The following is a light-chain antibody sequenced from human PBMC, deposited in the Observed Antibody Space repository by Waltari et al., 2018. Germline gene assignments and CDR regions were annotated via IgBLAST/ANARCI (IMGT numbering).Light chain of an antibody. Sequence: QSVLTQPPSVSGTPGQRVTISCSGSSANIGSNPVTWYHQLPGTAPKVLIYSNNQRPSGVPDRFAGSKSGTSASLAISGLQSEDEADYYCAAWDDSLNSFVFGSGTTVTVL. CDR2: SNN. J-gene: IGLJ1*01. V-gene: IGLV1-44*01. CDR1: SANIGSNP. CDR3: AAWDDSLNSFV.